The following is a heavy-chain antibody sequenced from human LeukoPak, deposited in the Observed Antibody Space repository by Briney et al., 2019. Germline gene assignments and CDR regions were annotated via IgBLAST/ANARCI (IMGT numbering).Heavy chain of an antibody. CDR3: AKSGRVFDTSGYYWFPN. CDR2: ISGRGANT. J-gene: IGHJ5*02. Sequence: EGSLRLSCATSGFTFSSYAMSWVRQAPGKGLEWVSSISGRGANTHYADSVKGRFTISGDYSKNTLNLQMNSLRAEDTAVYYCAKSGRVFDTSGYYWFPNWGQGILVTVPS. V-gene: IGHV3-23*01. CDR1: GFTFSSYA. D-gene: IGHD3-22*01.